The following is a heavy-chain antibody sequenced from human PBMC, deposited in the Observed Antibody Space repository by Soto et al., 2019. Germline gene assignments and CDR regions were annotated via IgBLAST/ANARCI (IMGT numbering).Heavy chain of an antibody. Sequence: EVHLVESGGGLVKPGGSLRLSCAVSGFTFSSCTMNWVRQAPGKGLEWVSSISPSTSHIYYTDSVKGRFTISRDKAKNSRCLQMNSLRAEDTAVYYCSGCSGGSCHRNYGMDVWGQGPTVTVSS. D-gene: IGHD2-15*01. V-gene: IGHV3-21*01. CDR1: GFTFSSCT. J-gene: IGHJ6*02. CDR3: SGCSGGSCHRNYGMDV. CDR2: ISPSTSHI.